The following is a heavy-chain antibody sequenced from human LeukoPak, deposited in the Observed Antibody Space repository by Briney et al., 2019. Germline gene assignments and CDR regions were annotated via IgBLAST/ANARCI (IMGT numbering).Heavy chain of an antibody. CDR3: ARDLGGSSSSPFDY. V-gene: IGHV4-30-2*01. Sequence: PSETLSLTCTVSGGSISSGGCYWSWIRQPTGKGLEWIGYIYHSGSTYYNPSLKSRVTISVDRSKNQFSLKLSSVTAADTAVYYCARDLGGSSSSPFDYWGQGNLVTVSS. CDR1: GGSISSGGCY. D-gene: IGHD6-6*01. J-gene: IGHJ4*02. CDR2: IYHSGST.